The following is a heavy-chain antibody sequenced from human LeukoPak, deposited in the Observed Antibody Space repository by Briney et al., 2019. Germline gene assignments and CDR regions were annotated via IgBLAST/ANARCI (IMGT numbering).Heavy chain of an antibody. V-gene: IGHV3-69-1*02. D-gene: IGHD3-16*01. J-gene: IGHJ4*02. Sequence: GGSLRLSCSASGFTFSDYDMNWVRQAPGKGLEWVSSISGHSTHIYYGDSVKGRFSISRDNAKNSVYLQMNSLGVEDTAIYYCGRAFPPLRTSSAGDLWGQGILVTVSS. CDR2: ISGHSTHI. CDR1: GFTFSDYD. CDR3: GRAFPPLRTSSAGDL.